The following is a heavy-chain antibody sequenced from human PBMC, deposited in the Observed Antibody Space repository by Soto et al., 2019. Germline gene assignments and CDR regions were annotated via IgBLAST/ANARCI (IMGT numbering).Heavy chain of an antibody. CDR2: ISWNSGSI. CDR1: GFTFDDYA. Sequence: EVQLVESGGGLVQPGRSLILSCAASGFTFDDYAMHWVRQAPGKGLEWVSGISWNSGSIGYADSVKGRFTISRDNAKHSLYLQINSLRAEDTAVYYCAKEQWWDAFSIWSQGRMVTVSS. V-gene: IGHV3-9*01. CDR3: AKEQWWDAFSI. J-gene: IGHJ3*02. D-gene: IGHD2-15*01.